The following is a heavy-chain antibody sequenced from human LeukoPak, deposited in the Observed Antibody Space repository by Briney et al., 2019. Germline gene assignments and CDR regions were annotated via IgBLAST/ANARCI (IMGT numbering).Heavy chain of an antibody. Sequence: GGSLRLSCAASEFTFSSYWMHWVRQAPGKGLVWVSRINTDGSGSFYADSVKGRFTISRDNSKNTLYLQMNSLRAEDTAVYYCAKSIPAGKDYWGQGTLVTVSS. J-gene: IGHJ4*02. CDR2: INTDGSGS. CDR1: EFTFSSYW. D-gene: IGHD2-2*01. V-gene: IGHV3-74*01. CDR3: AKSIPAGKDY.